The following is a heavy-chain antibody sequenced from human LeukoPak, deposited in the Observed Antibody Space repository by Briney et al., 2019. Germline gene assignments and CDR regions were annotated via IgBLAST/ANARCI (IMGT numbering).Heavy chain of an antibody. Sequence: PGGSLRLSCAASRFTFSSYAMTWVRQAPGKGLEWVSVISGSGSRTYYADSVKGRFTISRDNFKNTLYLQMNSLRAEDTAVYYCAKDLLPGISDYWGQGTLVTVSS. CDR2: ISGSGSRT. J-gene: IGHJ4*02. V-gene: IGHV3-23*01. CDR3: AKDLLPGISDY. CDR1: RFTFSSYA. D-gene: IGHD3-22*01.